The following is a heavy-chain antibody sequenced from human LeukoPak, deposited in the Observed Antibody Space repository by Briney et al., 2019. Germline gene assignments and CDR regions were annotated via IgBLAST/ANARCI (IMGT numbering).Heavy chain of an antibody. V-gene: IGHV3-30*04. Sequence: GGSLRLSCAASGFTFSSYAMHWVRQAPGKGLEWVAVISYDGSNKYYADSVKGRFTISRDNSKNTLYLQMNSLRAEDTAVYYCTAAATFDCWGQGTLVTVSS. D-gene: IGHD6-25*01. CDR2: ISYDGSNK. CDR3: TAAATFDC. CDR1: GFTFSSYA. J-gene: IGHJ4*02.